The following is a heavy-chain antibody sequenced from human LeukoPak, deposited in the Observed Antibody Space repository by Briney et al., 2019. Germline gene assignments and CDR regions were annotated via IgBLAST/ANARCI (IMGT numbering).Heavy chain of an antibody. Sequence: PSETLSLTCAVYGGSFSGYYWSWIRQPPGKGLEWIGEINHSGSTNYNPSLESRVTISVDTSKNQFSLKLSSETAADTAVYYCARAEMATITGGYFDYWGQGTLVTVSS. J-gene: IGHJ4*02. CDR2: INHSGST. CDR1: GGSFSGYY. CDR3: ARAEMATITGGYFDY. D-gene: IGHD5-12*01. V-gene: IGHV4-34*01.